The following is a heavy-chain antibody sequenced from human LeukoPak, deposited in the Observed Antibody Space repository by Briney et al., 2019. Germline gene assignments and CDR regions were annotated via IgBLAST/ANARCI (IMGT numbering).Heavy chain of an antibody. CDR1: GFTFRNYA. V-gene: IGHV3-23*01. Sequence: GGSLRLSCAASGFTFRNYAMSWVRQAPGKGLEWISAITGSGGSTNYADSVKDRFTISRDNSKNTLFLQMNSLRAEDTAVYYCAKVKGESNYIFYYMDVWGKGTTVIVSS. J-gene: IGHJ6*03. CDR3: AKVKGESNYIFYYMDV. D-gene: IGHD4-11*01. CDR2: ITGSGGST.